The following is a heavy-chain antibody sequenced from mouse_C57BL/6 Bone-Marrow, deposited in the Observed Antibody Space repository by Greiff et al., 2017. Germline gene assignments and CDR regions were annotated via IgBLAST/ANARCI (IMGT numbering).Heavy chain of an antibody. V-gene: IGHV5-17*01. CDR3: ASEWTPFDY. CDR2: ISSGSSTL. CDR1: GFTFSDYG. J-gene: IGHJ2*01. D-gene: IGHD1-3*01. Sequence: EVQRVESGGGLVKPGGSLKLSCAASGFTFSDYGMHWVRQAPAKGLEWVAYISSGSSTLYYADTVKGRFTISRDNAKNTLVLQRARLRSEDTAMDYCASEWTPFDYWGQGTTLTVSS.